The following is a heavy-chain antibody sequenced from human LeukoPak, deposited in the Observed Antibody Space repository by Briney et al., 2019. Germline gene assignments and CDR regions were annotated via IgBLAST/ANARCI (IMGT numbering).Heavy chain of an antibody. Sequence: PGGSLRLSCAASGFTFSSYAMHWVRQAPGKGLEWVAVISYDGSNKYYADSVKGRFTISRDNSKNTLYLQMNSLRAEDTAVYYCARDAEMVRGVIWDYYYYGMDVWVKGTTVTVSS. V-gene: IGHV3-30*04. J-gene: IGHJ6*04. CDR1: GFTFSSYA. CDR2: ISYDGSNK. CDR3: ARDAEMVRGVIWDYYYYGMDV. D-gene: IGHD3-10*01.